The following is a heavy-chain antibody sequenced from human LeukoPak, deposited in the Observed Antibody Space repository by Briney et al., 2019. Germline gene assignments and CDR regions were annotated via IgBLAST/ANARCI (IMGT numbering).Heavy chain of an antibody. V-gene: IGHV3-7*01. CDR3: ARDGPYYDFCSGYYSYYFDY. Sequence: GGSLRLSCAASGFTFSSYWMSWVRQAPGKGLEWVANIKQDGSEKYYVDSVKGRFTISRDNAKNSLYLQMNSLRAEDTAVYYCARDGPYYDFCSGYYSYYFDYWGQGTLVTVSS. CDR1: GFTFSSYW. D-gene: IGHD3-3*01. CDR2: IKQDGSEK. J-gene: IGHJ4*02.